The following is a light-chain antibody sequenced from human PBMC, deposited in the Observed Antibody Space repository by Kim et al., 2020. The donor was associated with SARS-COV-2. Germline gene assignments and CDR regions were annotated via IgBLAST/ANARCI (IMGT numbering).Light chain of an antibody. Sequence: ASVGDRVTITCRASQVLGKYVAWCQQKPGKAPKLLIYETSTLQSGVPSRFSGSGSGTEFTLTISSLQPEDAATYYCQQHHDDPITFGQGTRLEIK. CDR3: QQHHDDPIT. V-gene: IGKV1-9*01. CDR1: QVLGKY. J-gene: IGKJ5*01. CDR2: ETS.